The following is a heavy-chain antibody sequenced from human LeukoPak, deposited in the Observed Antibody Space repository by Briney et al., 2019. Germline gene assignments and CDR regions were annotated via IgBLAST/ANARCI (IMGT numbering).Heavy chain of an antibody. CDR3: AKDMRDDYSNVGIDY. D-gene: IGHD4-11*01. J-gene: IGHJ4*02. V-gene: IGHV3-43*01. CDR2: ISWDGGST. Sequence: PGGSLRLSCAASGFTFDDYTMHWVRHAPGKGLEWVSLISWDGGSTYYADSVKGRFTISRDNSKNSLYLQMNSLRTGDTALYYCAKDMRDDYSNVGIDYWGQGTLVTVSS. CDR1: GFTFDDYT.